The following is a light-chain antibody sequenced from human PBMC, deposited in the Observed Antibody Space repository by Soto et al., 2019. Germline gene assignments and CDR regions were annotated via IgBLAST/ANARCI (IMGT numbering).Light chain of an antibody. V-gene: IGLV2-14*01. CDR1: SSDVGGYNY. Sequence: QSALTQPASVSWSPGQSITISCTGTSSDVGGYNYVSWYQQHPGKATKLMIYDVSNRPSGVSNRFSGSKSGNTASLTISGLQAEDEADYYCSSYTSSSTYVFGTGTKVTV. CDR2: DVS. CDR3: SSYTSSSTYV. J-gene: IGLJ1*01.